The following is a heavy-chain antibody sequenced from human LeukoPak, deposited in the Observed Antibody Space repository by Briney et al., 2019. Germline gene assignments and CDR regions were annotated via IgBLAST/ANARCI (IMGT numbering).Heavy chain of an antibody. CDR1: GGTFSSYA. CDR3: ARGRIVAIYFDY. J-gene: IGHJ4*02. V-gene: IGHV1-69*13. CDR2: TIPIFGTA. D-gene: IGHD5-12*01. Sequence: ASVKVSCKASGGTFSSYAISWVRQAPGQGLEWMGGTIPIFGTANYAQKFQGRVTITADESTSTAYMELSSLRSEDTAVYYCARGRIVAIYFDYWGQGTLVTVSS.